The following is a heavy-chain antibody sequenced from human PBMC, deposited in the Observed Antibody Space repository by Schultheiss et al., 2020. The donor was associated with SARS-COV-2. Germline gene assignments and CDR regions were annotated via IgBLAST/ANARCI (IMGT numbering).Heavy chain of an antibody. CDR3: ARVDGPPDY. CDR1: GGSISSGGYY. Sequence: SETLSLTCTVSGGSISSGGYYWSWIRQHPGKGLEWIGEIYHSGSTNYNPSLKSRVTISVDKSKNQFSLKLSSVTAADTAVYYCARVDGPPDYWGQGTLVTVSS. V-gene: IGHV4-39*07. D-gene: IGHD4-17*01. CDR2: IYHSGST. J-gene: IGHJ4*02.